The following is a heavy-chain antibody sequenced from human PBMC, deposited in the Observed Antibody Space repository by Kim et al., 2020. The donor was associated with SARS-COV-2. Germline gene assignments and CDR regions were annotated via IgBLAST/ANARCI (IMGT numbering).Heavy chain of an antibody. CDR2: INTGTDNK. CDR3: ARSFNSGLYGDH. J-gene: IGHJ4*02. D-gene: IGHD3-22*01. CDR1: GYIFTDYI. V-gene: IGHV1-3*04. Sequence: ASVKVSCKASGYIFTDYIINWVRQAPGQGLEWMGWINTGTDNKRYSQKFQGRITITRDTSASTAYMELSGLRSEDTAVYYCARSFNSGLYGDHWGQGTLVTVSS.